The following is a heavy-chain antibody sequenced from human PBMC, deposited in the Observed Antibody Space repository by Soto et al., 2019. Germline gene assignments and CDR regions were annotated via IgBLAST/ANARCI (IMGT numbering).Heavy chain of an antibody. V-gene: IGHV3-33*08. CDR1: ASIFKGHG. CDR2: IRYDGSDE. D-gene: IGHD1-26*01. Sequence: QVQLVESGGGVVQPGGSLRLSCAASASIFKGHGMHWVRQAPGKGLEWVAIIRYDGSDEHYGDSVKGRFTISRDNSKNMLDLQMNRLRAEDTAVYYCARDGVGATTFFGFLDYWGQGTLVTVSS. J-gene: IGHJ4*02. CDR3: ARDGVGATTFFGFLDY.